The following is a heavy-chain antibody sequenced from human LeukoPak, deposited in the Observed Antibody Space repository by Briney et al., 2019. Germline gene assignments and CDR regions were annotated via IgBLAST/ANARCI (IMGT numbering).Heavy chain of an antibody. J-gene: IGHJ5*02. Sequence: SETLSLTCTVSGVSISSSSDYWVWIRQPPGKGREWIGCIYYSGSTYNNPSHKSRVIISVDTSKSEFSLKLRSVTAADTAVYYCARHDGPRVYSEFDPWGQGTLVTVSS. CDR1: GVSISSSSDY. V-gene: IGHV4-39*01. CDR3: ARHDGPRVYSEFDP. D-gene: IGHD6-13*01. CDR2: IYYSGST.